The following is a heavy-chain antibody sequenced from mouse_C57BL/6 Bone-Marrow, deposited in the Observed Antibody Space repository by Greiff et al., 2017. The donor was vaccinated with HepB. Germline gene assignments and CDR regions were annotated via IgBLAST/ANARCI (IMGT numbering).Heavy chain of an antibody. Sequence: VQLQQPGAELVKPGASVKLSCKASGYTFTSYWMHWVKQRPGQGLEWIGMIHPNSGSTNYNEKFKSKATLTVDKSSSTAYMQLSSLTSEDSAVYYCGSILPLYSKFDYWGQGTTLTVSS. CDR3: GSILPLYSKFDY. CDR2: IHPNSGST. CDR1: GYTFTSYW. J-gene: IGHJ2*01. D-gene: IGHD2-5*01. V-gene: IGHV1-64*01.